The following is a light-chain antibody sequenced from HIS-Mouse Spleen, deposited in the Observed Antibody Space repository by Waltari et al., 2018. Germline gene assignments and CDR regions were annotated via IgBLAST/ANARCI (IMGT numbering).Light chain of an antibody. CDR1: SSYVGGYNY. Sequence: QSALTQPASVSGSPGQAITISCSGTSSYVGGYNYVSWYQQHPGKAPKRRILDVSNRPSVVSNRLSGSKSANTASLTISGLQAEDEADYYCSSYTSSSTELFGGGTKLTVL. CDR2: DVS. CDR3: SSYTSSSTEL. J-gene: IGLJ2*01. V-gene: IGLV2-14*03.